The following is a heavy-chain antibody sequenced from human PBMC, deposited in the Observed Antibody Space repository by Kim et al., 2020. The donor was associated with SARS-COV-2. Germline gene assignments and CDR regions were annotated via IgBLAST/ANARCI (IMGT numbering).Heavy chain of an antibody. D-gene: IGHD3-10*01. J-gene: IGHJ5*02. CDR1: GFTFGDYA. Sequence: GGSLRLSCTSSGFTFGDYAWSWFRQAPGKGLEWVGCIKNRAYGGTAEYAATVKGRFIISRDDSKSIAYLQMNSLNTEDTAVYYFTRNEYGTATSFDPWG. V-gene: IGHV3-49*03. CDR3: TRNEYGTATSFDP. CDR2: IKNRAYGGTA.